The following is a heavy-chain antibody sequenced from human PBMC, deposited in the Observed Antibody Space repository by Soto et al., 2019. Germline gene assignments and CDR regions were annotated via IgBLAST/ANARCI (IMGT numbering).Heavy chain of an antibody. V-gene: IGHV1-69*13. D-gene: IGHD3-16*01. Sequence: SVKVSCKASGGTFSSYAISWVRQAPGQGLEWMGVIIPIFGSANYAQKFQGRVTITADESTGTAYMELSSRRSEDTAVYYCAIRKGGGAFDIWGQGTMVTVSS. CDR1: GGTFSSYA. CDR2: IIPIFGSA. CDR3: AIRKGGGAFDI. J-gene: IGHJ3*02.